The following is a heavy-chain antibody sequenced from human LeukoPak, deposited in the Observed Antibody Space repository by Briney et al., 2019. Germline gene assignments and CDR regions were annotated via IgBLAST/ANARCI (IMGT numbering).Heavy chain of an antibody. CDR1: GFTFSSYS. J-gene: IGHJ1*01. Sequence: GGSLRLSCAASGFTFSSYSMNWVRQAPGKGLEWVSSISSSSSYIYYADSVKGRFTISRDNAKNSLYLQMNSLRVEDTAVYYCATYYYDSSGYRAEYFQHWGQGTLVTVSS. CDR2: ISSSSSYI. V-gene: IGHV3-21*01. D-gene: IGHD3-22*01. CDR3: ATYYYDSSGYRAEYFQH.